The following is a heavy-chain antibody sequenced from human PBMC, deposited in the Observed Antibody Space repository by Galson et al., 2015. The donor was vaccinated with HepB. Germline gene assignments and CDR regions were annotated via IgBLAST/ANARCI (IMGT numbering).Heavy chain of an antibody. J-gene: IGHJ5*02. Sequence: LRLSCAGSGFIFRHHAMAWIRQAPGKGLEWVSGINGRGSTTYYSDAVKGRFSISRDNSKNTAFLQMDNLKVDDTATYYCVKEGAWFGGDWFDPWGQGTLVTV. CDR2: INGRGSTT. CDR3: VKEGAWFGGDWFDP. V-gene: IGHV3-23*01. CDR1: GFIFRHHA. D-gene: IGHD3-16*01.